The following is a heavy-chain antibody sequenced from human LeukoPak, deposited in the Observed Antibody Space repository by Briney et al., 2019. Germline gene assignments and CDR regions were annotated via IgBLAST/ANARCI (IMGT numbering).Heavy chain of an antibody. V-gene: IGHV4-34*01. CDR2: INHSGST. J-gene: IGHJ5*02. CDR3: ASQDYDILTGLTPA. CDR1: GGSFSGYY. D-gene: IGHD3-9*01. Sequence: KTSETLSLTCAVYGGSFSGYYWSWIRQPPGKGLEWIGEINHSGSTNYNPSLKSRVTISVDTSKNQFSLKLSSVTAADTAVYYCASQDYDILTGLTPAWGQGTLATVSS.